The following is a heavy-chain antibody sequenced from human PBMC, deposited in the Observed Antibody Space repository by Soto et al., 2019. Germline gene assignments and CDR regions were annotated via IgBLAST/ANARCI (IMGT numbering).Heavy chain of an antibody. CDR2: IYYSGST. CDR3: ASFYSDYDFWSGYSKWFDP. D-gene: IGHD3-3*01. CDR1: GGSISSGGYY. Sequence: SETLSLTCTVSGGSISSGGYYWSWIRQHPGKGLEWIGYIYYSGSTYYNPSLKSRVTISVDTSKNQFSLKLSSVTAADTAVYYCASFYSDYDFWSGYSKWFDPWGRGTLVTVSS. V-gene: IGHV4-31*03. J-gene: IGHJ5*02.